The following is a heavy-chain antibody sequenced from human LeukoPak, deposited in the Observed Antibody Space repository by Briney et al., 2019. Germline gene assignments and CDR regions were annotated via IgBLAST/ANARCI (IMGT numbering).Heavy chain of an antibody. CDR1: GYTFTSYY. V-gene: IGHV1-46*01. Sequence: ASVKVSCKASGYTFTSYYMHWVRQAPGQGLEWMGIINPSGGGASYAQKFQGRLTMTRDTSTTTVYMELSSLRSEDTAMYYCAREIGPRQLYLWGSAFDYWGQGTLVTVSS. CDR3: AREIGPRQLYLWGSAFDY. J-gene: IGHJ4*02. CDR2: INPSGGGA. D-gene: IGHD5-18*01.